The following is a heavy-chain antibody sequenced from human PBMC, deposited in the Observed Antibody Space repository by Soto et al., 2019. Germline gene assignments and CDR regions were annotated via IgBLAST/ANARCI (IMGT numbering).Heavy chain of an antibody. CDR1: GYSFTRHY. J-gene: IGHJ6*02. D-gene: IGHD4-17*01. CDR3: ARTVGYYYGMDV. CDR2: INAGNGNR. V-gene: IGHV1-3*01. Sequence: GASVKVSCTAIGYSFTRHYMHWVRQAPGQRLEWMGWINAGNGNRKYSQKFQGRVTITRDTSASTAYMELSSLRSEDTAVYYCARTVGYYYGMDVWGQGTTVTVSS.